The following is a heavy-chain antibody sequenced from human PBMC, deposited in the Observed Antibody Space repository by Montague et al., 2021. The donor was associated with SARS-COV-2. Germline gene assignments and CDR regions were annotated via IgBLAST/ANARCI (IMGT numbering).Heavy chain of an antibody. CDR2: VNQDASEK. CDR3: ARDPAFAAFDL. V-gene: IGHV3-7*05. Sequence: FLSLSCSASGFTFDNYWMAWVRQVPEKGLEWVASVNQDASEKYYVDSVKGRFTISRDNAKNSLSLQMSSLRVEDTAMYYCARDPAFAAFDLWGRGSLVIVSS. J-gene: IGHJ2*01. D-gene: IGHD6-25*01. CDR1: GFTFDNYW.